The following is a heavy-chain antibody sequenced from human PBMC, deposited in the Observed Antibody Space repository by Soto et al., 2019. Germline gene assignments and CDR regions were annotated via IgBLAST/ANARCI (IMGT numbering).Heavy chain of an antibody. CDR3: ARVWWFGEKEYFQN. CDR1: GFSFSTDGMC. J-gene: IGHJ1*01. V-gene: IGHV2-70*11. Sequence: GSGPTLVNPTQTLTLTRTIYGFSFSTDGMCVSWIRQPPGKALEWLARIDWNDDKYYSTSLKTRLTISKDTSKNQAVLTMTKLDPADTATYYCARVWWFGEKEYFQNWGQGTLVTVSS. CDR2: IDWNDDK. D-gene: IGHD2-21*01.